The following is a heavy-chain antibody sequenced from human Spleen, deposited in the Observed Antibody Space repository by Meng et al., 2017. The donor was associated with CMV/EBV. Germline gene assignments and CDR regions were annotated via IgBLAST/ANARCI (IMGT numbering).Heavy chain of an antibody. CDR3: ARDNNWGPDY. V-gene: IGHV1-2*02. CDR1: GYTFTARY. Sequence: ASVKDSCKASGYTFTARYFHWVRQAPGQGLEWMGWIHPHRGDTNYAQQFQGRVTLTRDTSINTGYMELTRLTSDDTAVYYCARDNNWGPDYWGQGTLVTVSS. J-gene: IGHJ4*02. D-gene: IGHD7-27*01. CDR2: IHPHRGDT.